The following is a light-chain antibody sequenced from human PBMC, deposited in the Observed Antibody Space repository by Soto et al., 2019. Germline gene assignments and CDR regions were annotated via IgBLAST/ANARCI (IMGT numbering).Light chain of an antibody. J-gene: IGKJ1*01. CDR3: QHRKT. CDR1: QSVSSN. V-gene: IGKV3-15*01. CDR2: GAS. Sequence: EIVMTQSPATLSVSLGERATISCRASQSVSSNLAWYQQKPGQAPRLLIYGASTRATGIPARLSGSGSGTEFTLTNRRLQSEDFAVYYCQHRKTFGQGTKVDIK.